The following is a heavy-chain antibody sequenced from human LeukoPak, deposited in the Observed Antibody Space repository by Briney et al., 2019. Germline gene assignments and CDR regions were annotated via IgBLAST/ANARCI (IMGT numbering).Heavy chain of an antibody. D-gene: IGHD7-27*01. CDR3: AKDGNWGFEK. CDR1: GSSFSSYG. V-gene: IGHV3-30*02. Sequence: PGGSLRLSCAASGSSFSSYGMHWVRQAPGKGLGWVAFIRNDGTKTYYADSVKGRFTFSRDNSKSTLYLQMDSLTAEDTAVYYCAKDGNWGFEKWGQGTLVTVSS. J-gene: IGHJ4*02. CDR2: IRNDGTKT.